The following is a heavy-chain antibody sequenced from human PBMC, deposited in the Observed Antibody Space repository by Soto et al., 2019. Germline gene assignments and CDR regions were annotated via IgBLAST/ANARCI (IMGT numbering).Heavy chain of an antibody. CDR3: AKLYSSGWYYFDY. CDR1: GLTFSSYA. V-gene: IGHV3-23*01. J-gene: IGHJ4*02. Sequence: PGGSLRLSCAASGLTFSSYAMSWVRQAPGKGLEWVSAISGSGGSTYYADSVKGRFTISRDNSKNTLYLQMNSLRAEDTAVYYCAKLYSSGWYYFDYWGQGTLVTVSS. D-gene: IGHD6-19*01. CDR2: ISGSGGST.